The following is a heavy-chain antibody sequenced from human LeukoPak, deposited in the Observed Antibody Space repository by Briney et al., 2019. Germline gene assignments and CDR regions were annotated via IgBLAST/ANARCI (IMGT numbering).Heavy chain of an antibody. CDR3: AKGGYCSSTSCPIDY. J-gene: IGHJ4*02. V-gene: IGHV3-30*04. CDR2: ISYDGSNK. D-gene: IGHD2-2*01. Sequence: PGRSLRLSCAASGFTFSSYAMHWVRQAPGKGLEWVAVISYDGSNKYYADSVKGRFTISRDNSKNTLYLQMNSLRAEDTAVYYCAKGGYCSSTSCPIDYWGQGTLVTVSS. CDR1: GFTFSSYA.